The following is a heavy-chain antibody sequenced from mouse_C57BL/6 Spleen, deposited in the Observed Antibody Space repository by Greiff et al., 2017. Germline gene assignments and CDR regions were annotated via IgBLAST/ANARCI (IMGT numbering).Heavy chain of an antibody. J-gene: IGHJ2*01. CDR3: ARSNYDYDGGDYFDY. CDR2: IYIGNGYT. CDR1: GYTFTSYG. Sequence: VQLKESGAELVRPGSSVKMSCKTSGYTFTSYGINWVKQRPGQGLEWIGYIYIGNGYTEYNEKFKGKATLTSDTSSSTAYMQLSSLTSEDSAIYFCARSNYDYDGGDYFDYWGQGTTLTVSS. D-gene: IGHD2-4*01. V-gene: IGHV1-58*01.